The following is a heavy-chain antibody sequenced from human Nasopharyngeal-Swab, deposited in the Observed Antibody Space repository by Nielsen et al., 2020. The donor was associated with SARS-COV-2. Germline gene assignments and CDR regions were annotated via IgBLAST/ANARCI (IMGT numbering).Heavy chain of an antibody. CDR3: ARLLEVGGTPLDY. V-gene: IGHV3-7*01. D-gene: IGHD6-19*01. Sequence: GESLKISCEASGFTFSTYWMSWVRQAPGKGLEWVANIRQDESEKYSVDSVKGRFTISRDNAKNSLFLQMNSLRVADTAVYYCARLLEVGGTPLDYWGQGTLVSVSS. CDR2: IRQDESEK. J-gene: IGHJ4*02. CDR1: GFTFSTYW.